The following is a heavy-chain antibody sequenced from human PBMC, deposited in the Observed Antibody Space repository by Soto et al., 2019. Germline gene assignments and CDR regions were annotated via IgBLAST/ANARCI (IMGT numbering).Heavy chain of an antibody. Sequence: SVKVSCKAAGGTFSSYAISWVRQAPGQGLEWMGGIIPIFGTANYAQKFQGRVTITADESTSTAYMELSSLRSEDTAVYYCARFPQRNYYYYGMDVWGQGTTVTVSS. CDR1: GGTFSSYA. CDR2: IIPIFGTA. V-gene: IGHV1-69*13. J-gene: IGHJ6*02. CDR3: ARFPQRNYYYYGMDV.